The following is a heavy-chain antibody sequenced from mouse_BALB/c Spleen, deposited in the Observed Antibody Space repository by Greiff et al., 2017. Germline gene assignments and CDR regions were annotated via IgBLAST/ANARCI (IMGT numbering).Heavy chain of an antibody. Sequence: VQLKESGPSLVKPSQTLSLTCSVTGDSITSGYWNWIRKFPGNKLEYMGYISYSGSTYYNPSLKSRISITRDTSKNQYYLQLNSVTTEDTATYYCARVYGSSFYYYAMDYWGQGTSVTVSS. CDR1: GDSITSGY. V-gene: IGHV3-8*02. CDR3: ARVYGSSFYYYAMDY. D-gene: IGHD1-1*01. CDR2: ISYSGST. J-gene: IGHJ4*01.